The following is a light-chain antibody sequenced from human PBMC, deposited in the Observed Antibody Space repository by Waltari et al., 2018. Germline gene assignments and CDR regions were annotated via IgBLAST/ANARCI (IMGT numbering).Light chain of an antibody. J-gene: IGKJ1*01. CDR2: RAS. V-gene: IGKV3-20*01. Sequence: ELVLTPSPGTLSLAPGERATLSCSAIRDIGTYLVWYQQKPGQAPRLLIYRASNRATGIPDRFSGSGSGTDFSLTISRLEPEDFAVYYCQNHERLPATFGQGTRVEIK. CDR1: RDIGTY. CDR3: QNHERLPAT.